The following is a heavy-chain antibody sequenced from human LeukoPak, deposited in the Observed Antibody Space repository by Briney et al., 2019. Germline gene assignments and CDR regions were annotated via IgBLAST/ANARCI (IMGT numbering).Heavy chain of an antibody. V-gene: IGHV4-61*01. CDR1: GGPVSSGSYY. CDR3: AREDCSNGVCYYFDY. Sequence: SETLSLTCTVSGGPVSSGSYYWSWIRQPPGKGLEWIGYIYYSGSTNHNPSLTSRVTISVDTSKNQFSLKLSSVTAADTAMYYCAREDCSNGVCYYFDYWGQGTLVTVSS. J-gene: IGHJ4*02. D-gene: IGHD2-8*01. CDR2: IYYSGST.